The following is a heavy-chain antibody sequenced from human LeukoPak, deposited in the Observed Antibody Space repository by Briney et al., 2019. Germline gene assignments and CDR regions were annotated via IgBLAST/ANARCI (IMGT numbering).Heavy chain of an antibody. CDR1: GFTFSSYW. CDR3: ARAPLRGGMDV. V-gene: IGHV3-74*01. J-gene: IGHJ6*02. Sequence: GGSLRLSCAASGFTFSSYWMHWVRQAPGKGLVWVSRINSDGSSTSYAVSVKGRFTISRDNAKNTLYLQMNSLRAEDTAVYYCARAPLRGGMDVWGQGTTVTVSS. CDR2: INSDGSST. D-gene: IGHD2-21*01.